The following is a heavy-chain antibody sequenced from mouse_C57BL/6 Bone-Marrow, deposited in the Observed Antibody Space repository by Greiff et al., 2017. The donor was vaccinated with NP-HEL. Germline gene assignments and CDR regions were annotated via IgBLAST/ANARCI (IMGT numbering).Heavy chain of an antibody. Sequence: EVHLVESGTVLARPGASVKMSCKTSGYTFTSYWMHWVKQRPGQGLEWIGAIYPGNSDTSYNQKFKGKAKLTAVTSASTAYMELSSLTNEDSAVYYCTTSPGMIYYDYDFAYWGQGTLVTVSA. J-gene: IGHJ3*01. CDR2: IYPGNSDT. CDR3: TTSPGMIYYDYDFAY. D-gene: IGHD2-4*01. CDR1: GYTFTSYW. V-gene: IGHV1-5*01.